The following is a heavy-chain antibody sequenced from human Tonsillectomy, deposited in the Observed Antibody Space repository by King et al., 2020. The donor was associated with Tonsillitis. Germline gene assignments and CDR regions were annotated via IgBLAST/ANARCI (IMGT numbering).Heavy chain of an antibody. D-gene: IGHD3-3*01. CDR3: ARGKYDFWSGYPDYFDY. Sequence: VQLQQWGAGLLKPSETLSLTCAVYGGSFSDYYWTWIRQPPGKGREWIGEINHSGSTNYNPSLKGRFTISIDTSKNQFSLKLTSVTAADTAVYYCARGKYDFWSGYPDYFDYWGQGTLVTVSS. CDR1: GGSFSDYY. V-gene: IGHV4-34*01. CDR2: INHSGST. J-gene: IGHJ4*02.